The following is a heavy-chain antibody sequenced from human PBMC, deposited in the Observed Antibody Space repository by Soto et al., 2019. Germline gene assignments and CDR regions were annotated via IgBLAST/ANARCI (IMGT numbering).Heavy chain of an antibody. J-gene: IGHJ6*02. V-gene: IGHV3-66*01. CDR3: ARDRDFYCSSTTCYARAYAMDV. CDR2: IYSGGNT. CDR1: GFTVSSNY. Sequence: EVQLVESGGGLVQPGGSLRLSCAASGFTVSSNYMTWVRQAPGKGLEWVSVIYSGGNTYYADSVKGRFTISRDNSKNTVYFQMNSLRAEDTAVYYCARDRDFYCSSTTCYARAYAMDVWGQGTTVTVSS. D-gene: IGHD2-2*01.